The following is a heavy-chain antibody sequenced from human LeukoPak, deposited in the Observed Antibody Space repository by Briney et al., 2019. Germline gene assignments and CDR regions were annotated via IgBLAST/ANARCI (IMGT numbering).Heavy chain of an antibody. J-gene: IGHJ4*02. CDR2: ISGSGGNT. V-gene: IGHV3-23*01. CDR3: ARYIFGNPPDY. CDR1: GFTFSTYV. D-gene: IGHD5-18*01. Sequence: PGGSLRLSCAASGFTFSTYVMTWIRQTPGKGLQWVSSISGSGGNTYYADSVRGRFAISRDNSKNTLYLQMNSLRAEDMAVYYCARYIFGNPPDYWGQGTLVTVSS.